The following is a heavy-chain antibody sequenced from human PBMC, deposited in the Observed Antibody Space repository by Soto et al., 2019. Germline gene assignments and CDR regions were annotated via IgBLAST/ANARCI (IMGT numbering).Heavy chain of an antibody. D-gene: IGHD3-3*01. V-gene: IGHV3-15*01. J-gene: IGHJ4*02. CDR3: ITGPRGGDYYPFFKSFDY. CDR1: GFTFSNAW. CDR2: FKSKVDGGTT. Sequence: GGSLRLSCAASGFTFSNAWMSWVRQGPGKGLEWVGRFKSKVDGGTTDYAAPVKGRFTISRDDLKNKLYLQMNNLKTEDTAVYYCITGPRGGDYYPFFKSFDYWGQGTLVTVSS.